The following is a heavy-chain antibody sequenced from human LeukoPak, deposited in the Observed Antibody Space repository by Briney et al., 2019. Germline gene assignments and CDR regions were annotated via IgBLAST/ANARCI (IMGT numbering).Heavy chain of an antibody. V-gene: IGHV3-23*01. CDR3: AKRGVVIRVILVGFHKEAYYFDS. D-gene: IGHD3-10*01. CDR2: ISGSGGTT. Sequence: GGSLRLSCAVSGITLSNYGISWVRQAPGKGLECVAGISGSGGTTNYADSVKGRFTISRGNPKNTLLLHMNSLRAADTAVSFCAKRGVVIRVILVGFHKEAYYFDSWGQGDLVTVSS. J-gene: IGHJ4*02. CDR1: GITLSNYG.